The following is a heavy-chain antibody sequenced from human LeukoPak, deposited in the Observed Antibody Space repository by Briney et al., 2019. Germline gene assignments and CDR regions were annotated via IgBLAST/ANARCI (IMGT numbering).Heavy chain of an antibody. CDR2: INPNSGGT. CDR3: AREGGGIPTTLSNWFDP. Sequence: ASVKGSCKASGYTLTGYYMHWVRQAPGQGLEWMGWINPNSGGTNYAQKFQGRVTMTRDTSISTAYMELSRLRSDDTAVYYCAREGGGIPTTLSNWFDPWGQGMLVTVSS. J-gene: IGHJ5*02. D-gene: IGHD1-14*01. V-gene: IGHV1-2*02. CDR1: GYTLTGYY.